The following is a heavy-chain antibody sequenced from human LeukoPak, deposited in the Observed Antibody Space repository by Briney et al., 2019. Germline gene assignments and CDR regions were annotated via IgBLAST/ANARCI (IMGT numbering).Heavy chain of an antibody. V-gene: IGHV4-59*01. CDR2: IYYSGST. J-gene: IGHJ4*02. CDR3: ARDRDGYNPFDY. CDR1: GDSLSPYY. Sequence: PSETLSLTCTVSGDSLSPYYWSWIRQPPGKGLEWIGYIYYSGSTNYNPSLKSRVTISIDTSKNQFSLKLSSVTAADTAVYYCARDRDGYNPFDYWGQGTLVTVSS. D-gene: IGHD5-24*01.